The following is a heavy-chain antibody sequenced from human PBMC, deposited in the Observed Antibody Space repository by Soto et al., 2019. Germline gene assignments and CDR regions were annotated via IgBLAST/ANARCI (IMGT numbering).Heavy chain of an antibody. D-gene: IGHD5-12*01. Sequence: GGSLRLSCAASGFTFSSYSMNWVRQAPGKGLEWVSYISSSSSTIYYADSVKGRFTISRDNAKNSLYLQMNSLRDEDTAVYYCARDSIGRDGYKISGGLDYWGQGTLVTVSS. CDR1: GFTFSSYS. J-gene: IGHJ4*02. CDR3: ARDSIGRDGYKISGGLDY. V-gene: IGHV3-48*02. CDR2: ISSSSSTI.